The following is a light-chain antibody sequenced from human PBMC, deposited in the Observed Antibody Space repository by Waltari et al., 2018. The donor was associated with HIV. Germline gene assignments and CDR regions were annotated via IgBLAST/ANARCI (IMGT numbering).Light chain of an antibody. CDR2: DND. Sequence: QSLFTPPPSVSAAPRPKVAISCSVSRANILTDGVSWYQHVPGSAPKLLIYDNDKRPSGTPDRFSGSKSGTSATLDITGLQTGDGADYYCGTWDRSLGGGVFGGGTKLTVL. CDR1: RANILTDG. V-gene: IGLV1-51*01. CDR3: GTWDRSLGGGV. J-gene: IGLJ3*02.